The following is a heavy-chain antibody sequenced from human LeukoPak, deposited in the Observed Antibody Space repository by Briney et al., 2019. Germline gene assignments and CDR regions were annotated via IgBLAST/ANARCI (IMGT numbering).Heavy chain of an antibody. D-gene: IGHD4-11*01. CDR2: ISISGNTI. CDR3: ASRGTTVIPDY. Sequence: GGSLRLSCAASGSTFSTYEMNWVRQAPGKGPEWISYISISGNTISYADSVKGRFTISRDNAKNTLYLQMNSLRAEDTAVYYCASRGTTVIPDYWGQGTLVTVAS. CDR1: GSTFSTYE. V-gene: IGHV3-48*03. J-gene: IGHJ4*02.